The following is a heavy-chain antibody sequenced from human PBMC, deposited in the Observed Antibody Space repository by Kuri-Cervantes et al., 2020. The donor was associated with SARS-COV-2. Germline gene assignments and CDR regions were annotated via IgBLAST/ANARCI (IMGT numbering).Heavy chain of an antibody. J-gene: IGHJ4*02. CDR1: GFTFSSYA. CDR2: TSFDGTKK. V-gene: IGHV3-30*04. Sequence: GESLKISCAASGFTFSSYAMHWVRQAPGKGLEWVALTSFDGTKKYYADSVKGRVTISGDNSKSTLYLQMNSLRPEDTAIYYCARSSDTAMERELDYWGQGTLVTVSS. D-gene: IGHD5-18*01. CDR3: ARSSDTAMERELDY.